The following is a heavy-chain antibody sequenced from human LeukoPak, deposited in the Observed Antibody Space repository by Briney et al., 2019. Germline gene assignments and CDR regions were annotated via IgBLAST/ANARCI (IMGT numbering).Heavy chain of an antibody. CDR3: AGELSGVDYYDFWSGYYGWGPPLDPLVY. V-gene: IGHV3-23*01. CDR2: ISGSGGST. J-gene: IGHJ4*02. Sequence: PGGSLRLSCAASGFTFSSYAMSWVRQAPGKGLEWVSAISGSGGSTYYADSVKGRFTISRDNAKNSLYLQMNSLRAEDTAVYYCAGELSGVDYYDFWSGYYGWGPPLDPLVYWGQGTLVTVSS. CDR1: GFTFSSYA. D-gene: IGHD3-3*01.